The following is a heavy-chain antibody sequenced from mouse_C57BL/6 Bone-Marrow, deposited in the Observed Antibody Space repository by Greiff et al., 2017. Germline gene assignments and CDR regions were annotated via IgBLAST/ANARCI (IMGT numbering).Heavy chain of an antibody. J-gene: IGHJ1*03. CDR1: GYTFTSYW. CDR3: TREGIYYYGSSYWYFDV. Sequence: EVQLQESGTVLARPGASVKMSCKTSGYTFTSYWMHWVKQRPGQGLEWIGAIYPGNSDTSYNQKFKGKAKLTAVTSASTAYMELSSLTNEDSAVYYGTREGIYYYGSSYWYFDVWGTGTTVTVSS. V-gene: IGHV1-5*01. D-gene: IGHD1-1*01. CDR2: IYPGNSDT.